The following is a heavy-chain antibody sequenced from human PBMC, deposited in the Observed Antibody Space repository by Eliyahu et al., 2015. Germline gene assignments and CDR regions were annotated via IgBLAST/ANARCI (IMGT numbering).Heavy chain of an antibody. V-gene: IGHV3-33*01. D-gene: IGHD5-18*01. CDR2: IWYDGSNK. Sequence: QVQLVESGGXVVQPGRSRRLXCAASGFXFXXYGMHWVRQAPGKGLEWVAVIWYDGSNKYYADSVKGRFTISRDNSKNTLYLQMNSLRAEDTAVYYCARSRGAWIQLNGMDVWGQGTTVTVSS. J-gene: IGHJ6*02. CDR3: ARSRGAWIQLNGMDV. CDR1: GFXFXXYG.